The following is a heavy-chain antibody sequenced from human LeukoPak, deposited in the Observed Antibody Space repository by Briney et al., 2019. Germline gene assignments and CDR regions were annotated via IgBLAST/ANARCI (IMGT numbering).Heavy chain of an antibody. D-gene: IGHD6-19*01. CDR1: GFTFSSYS. V-gene: IGHV3-21*01. Sequence: PGGSLRLSCAASGFTFSSYSMNWVRQAPGKGLEWVSSISSSSSYIYYADSVKGRFTISRDNAKNSLYLQMHSLRAEDTAVYYCARDPRLDLDYWGQGTLVTVSS. J-gene: IGHJ4*02. CDR3: ARDPRLDLDY. CDR2: ISSSSSYI.